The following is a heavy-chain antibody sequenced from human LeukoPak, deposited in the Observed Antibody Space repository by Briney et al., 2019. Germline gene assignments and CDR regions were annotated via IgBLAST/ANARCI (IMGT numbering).Heavy chain of an antibody. D-gene: IGHD3-3*01. J-gene: IGHJ4*02. CDR3: ARDQGYDYDFWSGYYSY. CDR2: ISSSSSTI. CDR1: GFTFSSYS. V-gene: IGHV3-48*01. Sequence: GGSLRLSCAASGFTFSSYSMNWVRQAPGKGLEWISYISSSSSTIYYADSVKGRFTISRDNAKNSLYLQMNSLRAEDTAVYYCARDQGYDYDFWSGYYSYWGQGTLVTVSS.